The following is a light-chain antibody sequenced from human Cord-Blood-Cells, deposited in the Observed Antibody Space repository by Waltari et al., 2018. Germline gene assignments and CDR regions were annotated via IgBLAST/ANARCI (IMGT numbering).Light chain of an antibody. CDR3: QQRSNWPS. Sequence: EIVLTQSPATLSLSPGERATLSCRASQSVSSYLAWYQQKPGQAPMLLIYDASNRAAGIPARFSGIGSGTDFSLTISSLEPEDFAVYYCQQRSNWPSFGHGTKVDIK. J-gene: IGKJ3*01. CDR2: DAS. CDR1: QSVSSY. V-gene: IGKV3-11*01.